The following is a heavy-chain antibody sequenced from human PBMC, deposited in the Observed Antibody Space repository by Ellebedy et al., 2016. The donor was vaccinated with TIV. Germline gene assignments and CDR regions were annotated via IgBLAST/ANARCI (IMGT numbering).Heavy chain of an antibody. CDR2: ISSSGSTI. CDR1: GFTLGDYE. Sequence: PGGSLRLSCEASGFTLGDYELRGIRKVPGKGLEWVSYISSSGSTIYYADPGKGRFTIPRDNAKNSHYLQINSLRAEEAAVYYCARDIVGILDYWGQGTLVTVSS. V-gene: IGHV3-11*01. D-gene: IGHD3-22*01. J-gene: IGHJ4*02. CDR3: ARDIVGILDY.